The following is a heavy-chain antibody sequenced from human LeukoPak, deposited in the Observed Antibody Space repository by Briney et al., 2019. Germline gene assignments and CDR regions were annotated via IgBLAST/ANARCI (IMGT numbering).Heavy chain of an antibody. CDR1: GGSIGSSSYY. Sequence: SETLSLTCTVSGGSIGSSSYYWGWIRQPPGRGLEWIGSIYYSGSTYYNPSLQSRVTISVDTSKNQFSLKLNSVTAADTAVYYCARAGSVGQLDIDYWGQGTLVTVSS. D-gene: IGHD6-6*01. CDR3: ARAGSVGQLDIDY. J-gene: IGHJ4*02. CDR2: IYYSGST. V-gene: IGHV4-39*01.